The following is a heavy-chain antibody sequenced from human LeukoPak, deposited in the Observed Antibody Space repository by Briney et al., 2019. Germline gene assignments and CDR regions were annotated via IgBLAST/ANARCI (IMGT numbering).Heavy chain of an antibody. J-gene: IGHJ6*03. CDR1: GDSVSSNSAA. V-gene: IGHV6-1*01. Sequence: SQTLSLTCAISGDSVSSNSAAWNWIRQSPSRGLEWLGRTYYRSKWYNDYAVSVKSRITINPDTSKNQFSLQLNSVTPEDTAVYYCARVNYYDSSDYYYYMDVWGKGTTVTVSS. CDR3: ARVNYYDSSDYYYYMDV. CDR2: TYYRSKWYN. D-gene: IGHD3-22*01.